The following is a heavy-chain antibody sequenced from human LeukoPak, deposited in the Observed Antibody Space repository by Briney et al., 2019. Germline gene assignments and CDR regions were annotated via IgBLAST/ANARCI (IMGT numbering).Heavy chain of an antibody. CDR3: AKDLGPTSSERFAFDI. V-gene: IGHV3-23*01. Sequence: GGSLRLPCAASGFTFSSCALSWVRQAPGKGLEWVSAISASGSSAYYADSVKGRFTISRDNSKNTLYLQMNSLRAEDTAVYYCAKDLGPTSSERFAFDIWGQGTMVTVSS. CDR2: ISASGSSA. J-gene: IGHJ3*02. D-gene: IGHD6-25*01. CDR1: GFTFSSCA.